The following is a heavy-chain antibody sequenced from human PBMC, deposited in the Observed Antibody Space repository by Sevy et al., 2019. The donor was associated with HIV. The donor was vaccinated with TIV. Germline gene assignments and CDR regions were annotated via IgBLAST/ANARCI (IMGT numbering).Heavy chain of an antibody. D-gene: IGHD1-26*01. V-gene: IGHV3-74*01. CDR1: GFTFSSFC. CDR2: INNDGTST. CDR3: ARDLGIASWEYGADV. Sequence: GGSLRLSCEASGFTFSSFCMYWVRQAPGKGLVWVSRINNDGTSTRYADSVTGRFTISRDNAKNTLYLQVNSLRDEDTAVYYCARDLGIASWEYGADVWGQGTTVTVSS. J-gene: IGHJ6*02.